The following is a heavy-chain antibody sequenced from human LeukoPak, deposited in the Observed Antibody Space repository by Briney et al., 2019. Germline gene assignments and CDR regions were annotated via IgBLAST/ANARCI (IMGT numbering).Heavy chain of an antibody. Sequence: GGSLRLSCAASGFTFSDYYMSWIRRAPGKGLEWVAYISSSGSTRYYADSVKGRFTISRDNAKNSLYLQMNSLRAEDTAVYYCARDSSGWNIPDYWGQGTLVTVSS. V-gene: IGHV3-11*01. J-gene: IGHJ4*02. D-gene: IGHD6-19*01. CDR2: ISSSGSTR. CDR3: ARDSSGWNIPDY. CDR1: GFTFSDYY.